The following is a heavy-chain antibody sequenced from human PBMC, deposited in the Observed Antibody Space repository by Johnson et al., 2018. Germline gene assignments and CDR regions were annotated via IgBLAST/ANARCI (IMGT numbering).Heavy chain of an antibody. CDR1: GFTFSSYA. D-gene: IGHD4-17*01. CDR3: AKDTDTDDAFDI. J-gene: IGHJ3*02. Sequence: SLRLSCAASGFTFSSYAMHWVRQAPGKGLEWVAVISYDGSNKYYADSVKGRFTISRDNSKNTLYLQMNSLRAEDTAVYYCAKDTDTDDAFDIWGQGTMVTVSS. CDR2: ISYDGSNK. V-gene: IGHV3-30-3*01.